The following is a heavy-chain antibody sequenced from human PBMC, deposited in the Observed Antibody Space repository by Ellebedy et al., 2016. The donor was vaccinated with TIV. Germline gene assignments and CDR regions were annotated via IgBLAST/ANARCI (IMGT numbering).Heavy chain of an antibody. V-gene: IGHV1-24*01. CDR1: GYTLSAFS. D-gene: IGHD6-19*01. Sequence: ASVKVSXXVSGYTLSAFSMHWVRQAPGKGLEWMGGFDPGDGEPIFAQKFQGRVTLTEDTSTDTSFMELSTLTSEDTAVYYCATGAVIVAGTFDIWGHGTMLTVSS. CDR2: FDPGDGEP. CDR3: ATGAVIVAGTFDI. J-gene: IGHJ3*02.